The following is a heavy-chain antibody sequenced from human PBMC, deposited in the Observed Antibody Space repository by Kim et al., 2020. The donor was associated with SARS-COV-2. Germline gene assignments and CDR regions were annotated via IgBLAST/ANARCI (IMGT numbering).Heavy chain of an antibody. CDR1: GFTFSSYA. J-gene: IGHJ4*02. CDR2: ISGSGGST. D-gene: IGHD1-26*01. Sequence: GGSLRLSCAASGFTFSSYAMSWVRQAPGKGLEWVSAISGSGGSTYYADSVKGRFTISRDNSKNTLYLQMNSLRAEDTAVYYCAKNPTQVGATRNGYWGQGTLVTVSS. CDR3: AKNPTQVGATRNGY. V-gene: IGHV3-23*01.